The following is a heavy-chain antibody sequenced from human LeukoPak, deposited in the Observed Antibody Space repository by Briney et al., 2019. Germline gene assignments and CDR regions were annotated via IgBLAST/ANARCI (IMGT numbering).Heavy chain of an antibody. CDR1: GFSFSGHS. J-gene: IGHJ6*02. CDR2: ISSGSETI. Sequence: GGSLRLSCEASGFSFSGHSMNWVRQAPGKGLEWVSYISSGSETIYYADSVKGRFTISRDNSKNTLYLQMNSLRAEDTAVYYCAKVYPEGFGAGLYGMDVWGQGTTVTVSS. V-gene: IGHV3-48*01. D-gene: IGHD3-10*01. CDR3: AKVYPEGFGAGLYGMDV.